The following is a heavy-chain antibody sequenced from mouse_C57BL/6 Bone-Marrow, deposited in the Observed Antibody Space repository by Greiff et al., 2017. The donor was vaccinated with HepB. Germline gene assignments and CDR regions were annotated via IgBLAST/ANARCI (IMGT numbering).Heavy chain of an antibody. CDR1: GYAFSSSW. CDR2: IYPGDGDT. D-gene: IGHD1-1*01. V-gene: IGHV1-82*01. J-gene: IGHJ4*01. Sequence: VQLQQSGPELVKPGASVKISCKASGYAFSSSWMNWVKQRPGKGLEWIGRIYPGDGDTNYNGKFKGKATLTADKSSSTAYMQLSSLTSEDSAVYFCARGGYYARDYYAMDYWGQGTSVTVSS. CDR3: ARGGYYARDYYAMDY.